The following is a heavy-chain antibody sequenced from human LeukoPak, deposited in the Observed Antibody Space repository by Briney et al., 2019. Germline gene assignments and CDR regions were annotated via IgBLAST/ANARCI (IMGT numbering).Heavy chain of an antibody. J-gene: IGHJ4*02. V-gene: IGHV3-7*03. Sequence: QPGGSLRLSCTASGFVFSNNWMNWVRQAPGKGLEWVANIKPDGSGRYYVDSVKGRFTISRDNAKNSLYLQMNSLRVEDTAVYYCTGVSLGANGDFWGQGTLVTVSS. D-gene: IGHD1-26*01. CDR2: IKPDGSGR. CDR3: TGVSLGANGDF. CDR1: GFVFSNNW.